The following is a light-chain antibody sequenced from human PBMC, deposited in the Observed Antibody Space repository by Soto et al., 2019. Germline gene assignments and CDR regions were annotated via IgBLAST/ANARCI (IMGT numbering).Light chain of an antibody. J-gene: IGKJ3*01. CDR2: AAS. CDR1: QDISSR. CDR3: QQANSFPLT. V-gene: IGKV1-12*01. Sequence: DIQMTQSPSSVSASIGDRVTITCRASQDISSRLAWYQQRPGKAPQLLLYAASSLQSGVPSRFSGSGSVTDFTLTISSLQPEDFATYYCQQANSFPLTFGPGTKVDIK.